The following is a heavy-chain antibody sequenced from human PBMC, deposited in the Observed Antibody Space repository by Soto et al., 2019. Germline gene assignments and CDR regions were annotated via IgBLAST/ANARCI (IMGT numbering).Heavy chain of an antibody. CDR3: AREVQVHTPDFVH. CDR2: ISPMFGAA. D-gene: IGHD3-10*01. J-gene: IGHJ4*02. V-gene: IGHV1-69*19. CDR1: GGTFNTYA. Sequence: QVQLVQSGAEMQKPGSSVKVSCQSSGGTFNTYAMNWVRQAPGQGPDWMGDISPMFGAANYAPKFKGRVTITADESKGTSYMQLISLTSEDTALYFCAREVQVHTPDFVHWGQGTLVTVSS.